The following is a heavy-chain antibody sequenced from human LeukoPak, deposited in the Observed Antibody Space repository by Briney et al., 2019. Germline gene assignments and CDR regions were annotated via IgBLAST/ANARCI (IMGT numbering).Heavy chain of an antibody. CDR3: ARVSADDYGDYQDSVVDY. D-gene: IGHD4-17*01. J-gene: IGHJ4*02. V-gene: IGHV4-31*03. CDR1: GGSISSGGYY. CDR2: IYYSGST. Sequence: NXSQTLSLTCTVSGGSISSGGYYWSWIRQHPGKGLEWIGYIYYSGSTYYNPSLKSRVTISVDTSKNQFSLKLSSVTAADTAVYYCARVSADDYGDYQDSVVDYWGQGTRVIVSS.